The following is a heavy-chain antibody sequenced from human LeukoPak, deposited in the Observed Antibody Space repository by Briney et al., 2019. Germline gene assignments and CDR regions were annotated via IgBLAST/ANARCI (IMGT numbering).Heavy chain of an antibody. V-gene: IGHV4-34*01. J-gene: IGHJ4*02. CDR2: INHSGST. CDR3: ASDLNYYDSSGYSSRSRGRFDY. D-gene: IGHD3-22*01. CDR1: GGSFSGYY. Sequence: PSETLSLTCAVYGGSFSGYYWSWIRQPPGKGLEWIGEINHSGSTNYNPSLKSRVTISVDTSKNQFSLKLSSVTAADTAVYYCASDLNYYDSSGYSSRSRGRFDYWGQGTLVTVSS.